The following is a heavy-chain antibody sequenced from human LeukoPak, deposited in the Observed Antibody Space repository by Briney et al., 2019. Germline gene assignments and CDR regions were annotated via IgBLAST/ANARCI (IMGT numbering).Heavy chain of an antibody. CDR3: ARKRMPWGSLRGGYFDY. CDR2: IKQDGSEK. J-gene: IGHJ4*02. V-gene: IGHV3-7*03. D-gene: IGHD2-15*01. CDR1: GFTFSNYW. Sequence: GGSLRLSCAASGFTFSNYWMAWVRQAPGKGLEWVDYIKQDGSEKYYVDSVTGRFTISRDNAKNSLYLQMNSLRAEDTAVYYCARKRMPWGSLRGGYFDYWGQGTLVTVSS.